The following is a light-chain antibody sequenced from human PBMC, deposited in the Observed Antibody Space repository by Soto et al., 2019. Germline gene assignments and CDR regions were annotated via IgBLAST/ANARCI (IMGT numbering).Light chain of an antibody. V-gene: IGKV3-11*01. CDR1: QSVSSY. J-gene: IGKJ4*01. Sequence: EIVLTQSPATLSLPPGDRATLSCRASQSVSSYLAWYQQKPGQAPRLLIYDASNRSTGIPARFSGSGSGTDFTLPITTLEPEDFAVYYCQQRSNWPSTFDGGTKVEIK. CDR2: DAS. CDR3: QQRSNWPST.